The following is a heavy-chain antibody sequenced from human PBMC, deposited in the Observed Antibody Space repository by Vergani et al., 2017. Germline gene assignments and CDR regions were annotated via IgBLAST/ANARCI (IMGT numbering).Heavy chain of an antibody. J-gene: IGHJ4*02. CDR2: IKQDGSEK. D-gene: IGHD3-22*01. CDR3: ARDATDGYYYDSSGSNY. CDR1: GFTFSSYW. V-gene: IGHV3-7*01. Sequence: EVQLVESGGGLVQPGGSLRLSCAASGFTFSSYWMSWVRQAPGKGLEWVANIKQDGSEKYYVDSVKGRFTISRDNAKNSLYLQMNSLRAEDTAVYYCARDATDGYYYDSSGSNYWGQGTLVTVSS.